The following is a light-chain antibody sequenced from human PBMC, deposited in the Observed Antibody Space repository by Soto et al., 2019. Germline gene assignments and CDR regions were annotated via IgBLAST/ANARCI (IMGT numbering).Light chain of an antibody. V-gene: IGKV3-15*01. J-gene: IGKJ4*01. Sequence: EIVVTQTPATLSVSPGERATLSCRASQSVSSNLAWYQQKPGQAPRLLIYGASTRATGIPARFSGSGSGTEFTLTISSLQSEDFAVYYCQQYNNWPLSSGGGTKAAIK. CDR2: GAS. CDR3: QQYNNWPLS. CDR1: QSVSSN.